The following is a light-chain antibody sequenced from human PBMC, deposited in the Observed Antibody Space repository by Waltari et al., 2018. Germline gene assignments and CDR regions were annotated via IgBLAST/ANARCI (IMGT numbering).Light chain of an antibody. J-gene: IGLJ3*02. CDR1: SGHSSNV. V-gene: IGLV4-69*01. Sequence: QLVLTQAPSASASLGASVKLPCTLSSGHSSNVVAWHQQQPEKGPRYLMKVNSDGSHSKGDDIPDRFSGSSSGAGRYLTISSLQSEDEADYYCQTGGHGTWVFGGGTKLTVL. CDR3: QTGGHGTWV. CDR2: VNSDGSH.